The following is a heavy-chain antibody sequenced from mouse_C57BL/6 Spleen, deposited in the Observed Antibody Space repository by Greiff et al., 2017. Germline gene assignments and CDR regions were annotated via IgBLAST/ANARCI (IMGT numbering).Heavy chain of an antibody. J-gene: IGHJ3*01. CDR3: ASLSTMVTTGFAY. D-gene: IGHD2-2*01. V-gene: IGHV1-26*01. Sequence: VQLQQSGPELVKPGASVKISCKASGYTFTDYYMNWVKQSHGKSLEWIGDINPNNGGTSYNQKFKGKATLTVDKSSSTAYMELRSLTSEDSAVYYCASLSTMVTTGFAYWGQGTLVTVSA. CDR2: INPNNGGT. CDR1: GYTFTDYY.